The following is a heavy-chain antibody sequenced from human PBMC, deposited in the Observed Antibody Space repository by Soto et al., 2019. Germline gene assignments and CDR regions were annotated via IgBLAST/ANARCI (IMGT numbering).Heavy chain of an antibody. CDR3: ARSIRGPRRFNGMDV. J-gene: IGHJ6*02. V-gene: IGHV2-70*13. D-gene: IGHD1-20*01. CDR2: IERDDDDK. CDR1: GFSLTSPGRC. Sequence: GPTLVNPTETLTLTCTFSGFSLTSPGRCVSWIRQPPGKALEWLALIERDDDDKYYSTSLKTRLTISKDTRKNQVVLTMAKMDPADTGTYYCARSIRGPRRFNGMDVWGQGTTVTVSS.